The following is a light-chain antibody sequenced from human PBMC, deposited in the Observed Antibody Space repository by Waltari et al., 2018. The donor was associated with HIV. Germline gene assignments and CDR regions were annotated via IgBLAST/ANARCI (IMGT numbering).Light chain of an antibody. CDR3: LLSFHTVRI. V-gene: IGLV7-46*01. CDR1: TGRVTTTHY. J-gene: IGLJ2*01. CDR2: DGD. Sequence: QPVVTQGPPLSVPPGGTAPFTCPPFTGRVTTTHYPYRFQKKPGRAPRTLIYDGDKRHPWTPRRFAGSLAEGKAVLTLTGAQPEDEATYHCLLSFHTVRIFGGGT.